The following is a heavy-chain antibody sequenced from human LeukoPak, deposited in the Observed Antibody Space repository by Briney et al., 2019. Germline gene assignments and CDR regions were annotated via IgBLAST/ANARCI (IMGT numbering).Heavy chain of an antibody. CDR1: GGSISSGGYY. CDR3: AREPIAARTFDY. CDR2: IYYSGST. D-gene: IGHD6-6*01. Sequence: PSETLSLTCTVSGGSISSGGYYWSWIRQHPGKGREWIGYIYYSGSTYYNPSLKSRVTISVDTSKNQFSLKLSSVTAADTAVYYCAREPIAARTFDYWGQGTLVTVSS. V-gene: IGHV4-31*03. J-gene: IGHJ4*02.